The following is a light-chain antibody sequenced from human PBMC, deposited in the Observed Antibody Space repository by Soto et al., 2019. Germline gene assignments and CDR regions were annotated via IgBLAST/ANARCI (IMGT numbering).Light chain of an antibody. CDR3: QSYDSNLSGSL. Sequence: QSVLTQPASVSGSPGQSITISCTGTSSEVRDSNYVSWYQQHPGEAPRLMIYEVSHRPSGVSDRFSGSKSGNTASLSISGLQAEDEAHYYCQSYDSNLSGSLFGGGTKVTVL. J-gene: IGLJ2*01. CDR2: EVS. CDR1: SSEVRDSNY. V-gene: IGLV2-14*01.